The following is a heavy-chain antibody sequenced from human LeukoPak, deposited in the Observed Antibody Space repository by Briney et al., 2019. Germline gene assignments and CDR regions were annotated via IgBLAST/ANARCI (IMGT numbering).Heavy chain of an antibody. V-gene: IGHV3-30-3*01. D-gene: IGHD5-18*01. Sequence: PGRSLRLSCAASGFTFSSYAMHWVRQAPGKGLEWVAVISYDGSNKYYADSVKGRFTISRDNSKNTLYLQMNSLRAEDTAVYYCASYKTWIQLWRGTYWGQGTLVTVSS. CDR3: ASYKTWIQLWRGTY. CDR2: ISYDGSNK. J-gene: IGHJ4*02. CDR1: GFTFSSYA.